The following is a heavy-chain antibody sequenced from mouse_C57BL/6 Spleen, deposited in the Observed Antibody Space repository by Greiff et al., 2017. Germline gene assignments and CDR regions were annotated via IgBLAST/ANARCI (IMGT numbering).Heavy chain of an antibody. Sequence: EVQLQQSGPGLVKPSQSLSLTCSVTGYSITSGYYWNWIRQFPGNKLEWMGYISYDGSNNYNPSLKNRISITRDTSKNQFFLKLNSVTTEDTATYYCAKGDYYGSSPHYFDYWGQGTTLTVSS. CDR2: ISYDGSN. V-gene: IGHV3-6*01. J-gene: IGHJ2*01. D-gene: IGHD1-1*01. CDR3: AKGDYYGSSPHYFDY. CDR1: GYSITSGYY.